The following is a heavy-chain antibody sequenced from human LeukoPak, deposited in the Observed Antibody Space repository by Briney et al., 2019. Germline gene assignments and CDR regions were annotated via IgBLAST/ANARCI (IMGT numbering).Heavy chain of an antibody. V-gene: IGHV4-34*01. CDR1: GGSFSGYY. CDR2: INHSGST. CDR3: ARPPYSSGWYYGLYYFDY. D-gene: IGHD6-13*01. J-gene: IGHJ4*02. Sequence: SETLSLTCAVYGGSFSGYYWSWIRQPPGKGLEWIGEINHSGSTNYNPSLKSRVTISVDTSKNQFSLKLSSVTAADTAVYYCARPPYSSGWYYGLYYFDYWGQGTLVTVSS.